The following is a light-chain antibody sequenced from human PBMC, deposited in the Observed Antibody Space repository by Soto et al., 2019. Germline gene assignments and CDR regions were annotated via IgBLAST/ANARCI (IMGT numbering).Light chain of an antibody. V-gene: IGKV3D-15*01. CDR3: QQYDDWLRLT. CDR2: GAS. Sequence: EIVLTQSPGTLSLSPGERVTLSCRASQSVGTIYLAWYQQKPGQAPRLLIFGASYRATGIPARFSGSGSGTEFNLTISSLQSEDFAVYFCQQYDDWLRLTFGGGTKVDIK. J-gene: IGKJ4*01. CDR1: QSVGTIY.